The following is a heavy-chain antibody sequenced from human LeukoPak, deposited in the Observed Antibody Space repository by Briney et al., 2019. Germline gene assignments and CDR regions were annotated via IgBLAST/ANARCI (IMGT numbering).Heavy chain of an antibody. CDR2: IYSSGST. Sequence: SETLSLTCTVSGGSISSYYWSWIRQPAGKGLEWIGRIYSSGSTYYNPSLKSRVTMSVDTSKSQFSLKLTSVTAADTAVYYCARDQTYSGSGIYTYFDYWGQGILDTVSS. CDR3: ARDQTYSGSGIYTYFDY. J-gene: IGHJ4*02. V-gene: IGHV4-4*07. D-gene: IGHD3-10*01. CDR1: GGSISSYY.